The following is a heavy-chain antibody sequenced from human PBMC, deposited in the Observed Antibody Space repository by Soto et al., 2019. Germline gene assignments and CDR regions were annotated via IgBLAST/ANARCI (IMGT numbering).Heavy chain of an antibody. V-gene: IGHV4-34*01. Sequence: QVQLQQWGAGLLEPSETLSLTCAVYGGSFSGYYWSWIRQPPGKGLEWLGEINHGGNTNYNPSLKSRVTTSVDKSKNKFSLKLSSVTAADTAVYYCASQGLPYFDWSPTPLYYMDVWGKGTTVTVSS. D-gene: IGHD3-9*01. CDR3: ASQGLPYFDWSPTPLYYMDV. J-gene: IGHJ6*03. CDR1: GGSFSGYY. CDR2: INHGGNT.